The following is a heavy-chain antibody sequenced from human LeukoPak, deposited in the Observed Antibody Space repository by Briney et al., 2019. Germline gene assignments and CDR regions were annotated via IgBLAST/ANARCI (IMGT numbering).Heavy chain of an antibody. V-gene: IGHV3-30*18. D-gene: IGHD3-10*02. J-gene: IGHJ6*04. CDR1: GFTFRSYD. Sequence: PGGSLRLSCAASGFTFRSYDTHWVRQAPGKGLEWVAVISYDGSNKYYADFVKGRFTISRDNAKNSLYLQMNSLRAEDTAVYYCAELGITMIGGVWGKGTTVTISS. CDR3: AELGITMIGGV. CDR2: ISYDGSNK.